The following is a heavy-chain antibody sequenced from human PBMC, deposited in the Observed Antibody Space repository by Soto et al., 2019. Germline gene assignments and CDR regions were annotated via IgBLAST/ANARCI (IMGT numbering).Heavy chain of an antibody. D-gene: IGHD2-21*02. CDR2: INSDGSTT. CDR1: ACTLSPYW. J-gene: IGHJ4*02. CDR3: ARALTAEGY. Sequence: ELSLRLPGAASACTLSPYWMHWGRQAPEKGRVWVSRINSDGSTTNYADSVKGRFTISRDNARNTLYLQMNSLSAEAAAVYYCARALTAEGYWGQGP. V-gene: IGHV3-74*01.